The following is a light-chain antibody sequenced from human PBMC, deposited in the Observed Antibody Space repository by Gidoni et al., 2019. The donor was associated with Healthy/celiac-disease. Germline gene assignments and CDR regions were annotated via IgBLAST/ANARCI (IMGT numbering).Light chain of an antibody. CDR3: SSYTSSSTLV. Sequence: QSALTQPPPVSGSPGHSITISCTGTSSDVGGYNYVSWYQQHPGKAPKLMIYDVSNRPSGVSNRFSGSKSGNTASLTISGLQAEDEADYYCSSYTSSSTLVFGGGTKLTVL. CDR2: DVS. J-gene: IGLJ2*01. CDR1: SSDVGGYNY. V-gene: IGLV2-14*01.